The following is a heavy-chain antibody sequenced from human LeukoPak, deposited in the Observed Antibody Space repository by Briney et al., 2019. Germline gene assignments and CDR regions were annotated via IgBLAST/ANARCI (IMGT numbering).Heavy chain of an antibody. CDR2: ISGSGGST. D-gene: IGHD3-22*01. CDR1: GFTFSTYA. CDR3: AKAYSDSSGYYFGAYFDY. V-gene: IGHV3-23*01. J-gene: IGHJ4*02. Sequence: GGSLRLSCAASGFTFSTYAMSWVRQAPGKGLEWVSSISGSGGSTYYADSAKGRFTISRDNSKNTLFLQMNSLRAEDTAVYYCAKAYSDSSGYYFGAYFDYWGQGTLVTVSS.